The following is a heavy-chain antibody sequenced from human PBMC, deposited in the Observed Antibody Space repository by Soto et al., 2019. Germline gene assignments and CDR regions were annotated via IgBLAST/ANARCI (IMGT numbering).Heavy chain of an antibody. Sequence: TLSLTCAVSGGSISSGGYSWSWIRQPHGKGLEWIGYIYHSGSTYYNPSLKSRVTISVDRSKNQFSLKLSSVTAADTAVYYCARTYDDSGPNSGGYGFDIWGPGTMVTVSS. V-gene: IGHV4-30-2*01. CDR2: IYHSGST. CDR1: GGSISSGGYS. CDR3: ARTYDDSGPNSGGYGFDI. J-gene: IGHJ3*02. D-gene: IGHD3-22*01.